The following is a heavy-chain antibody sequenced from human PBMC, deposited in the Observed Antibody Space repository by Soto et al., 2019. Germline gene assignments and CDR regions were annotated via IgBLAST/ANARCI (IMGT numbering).Heavy chain of an antibody. Sequence: EGSLRLSCAASGFTFSTYSMNWVRQAPGKGLEWVSSINSRSNYIYYADSVKGRFIISRDNAKNSLYLQMNSLRAEDTAVYYCARTPHYYDSSGLPHYFDYWGQGTLVTVSS. CDR2: INSRSNYI. J-gene: IGHJ4*02. V-gene: IGHV3-21*01. CDR3: ARTPHYYDSSGLPHYFDY. D-gene: IGHD3-22*01. CDR1: GFTFSTYS.